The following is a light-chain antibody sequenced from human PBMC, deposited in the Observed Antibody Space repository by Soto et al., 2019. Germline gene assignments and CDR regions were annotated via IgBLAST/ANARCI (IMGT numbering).Light chain of an antibody. CDR1: QSFVYRDGNTY. J-gene: IGKJ2*01. CDR2: EVS. CDR3: VHGTHWPPFT. V-gene: IGKV2-30*01. Sequence: VVMTQSPLSLPVTLGQPASISCKSSQSFVYRDGNTYLNWVQQRPGQSPRRLIYEVSHRDSGVPDRFSGSGSGTDFTLKISRVEAEEVGVYYCVHGTHWPPFTFGQGTKLEIK.